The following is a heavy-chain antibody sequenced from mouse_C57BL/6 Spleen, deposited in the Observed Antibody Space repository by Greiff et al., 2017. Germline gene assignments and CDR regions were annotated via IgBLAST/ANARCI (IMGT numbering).Heavy chain of an antibody. CDR3: ARNYGTWYFDV. CDR1: GYTFTSYW. Sequence: QVQLQQPGAELVMPGASVKLSCKASGYTFTSYWMHWVKQRPGQGLEWIGEIDPSDSYTNYNQKFKDKSTLTVDKSSSTAYMQLSCLTSEDSAVFYCARNYGTWYFDVWGTGTTVTVSS. D-gene: IGHD1-1*01. J-gene: IGHJ1*03. V-gene: IGHV1-69*01. CDR2: IDPSDSYT.